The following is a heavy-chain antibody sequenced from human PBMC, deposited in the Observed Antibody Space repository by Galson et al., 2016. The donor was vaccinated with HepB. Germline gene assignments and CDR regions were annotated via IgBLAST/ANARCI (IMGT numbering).Heavy chain of an antibody. V-gene: IGHV1-18*01. Sequence: SVKVSCKASGYTFSKYGFSWVRQAPGQGLEWMEWISGYNGNTSYAQRVQGRVTLTTDTSTSTVYMELRSLRSDDTAVYYCARDSLDYAIRVIFPLDYWGQGTQITVAA. CDR3: ARDSLDYAIRVIFPLDY. CDR1: GYTFSKYG. J-gene: IGHJ4*02. CDR2: ISGYNGNT. D-gene: IGHD4-17*01.